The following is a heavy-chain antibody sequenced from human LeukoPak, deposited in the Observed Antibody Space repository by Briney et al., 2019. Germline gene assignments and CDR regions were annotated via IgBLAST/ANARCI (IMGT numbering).Heavy chain of an antibody. Sequence: PGGSLRLSCAASGFTFSDYYMSWIRQAPGKGLEWVSYISSSGSTIYYADSVKGRFTISRDNAKNSLYLQMNSLRAEDTAVYYCARAPKPWFGELLTPLDYYYYYMDVWGKGTTVTVSS. CDR3: ARAPKPWFGELLTPLDYYYYYMDV. D-gene: IGHD3-10*01. CDR1: GFTFSDYY. CDR2: ISSSGSTI. J-gene: IGHJ6*03. V-gene: IGHV3-11*04.